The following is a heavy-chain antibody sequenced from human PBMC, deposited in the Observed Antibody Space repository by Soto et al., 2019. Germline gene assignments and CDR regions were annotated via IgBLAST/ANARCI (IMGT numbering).Heavy chain of an antibody. V-gene: IGHV3-66*01. D-gene: IGHD4-17*01. CDR1: GFTVSSNY. Sequence: VQLVESGGGLVQPGGSLRLSCAASGFTVSSNYMSWVRQAPGKGLEWVSIIYSGGTTYYADSVKDRFTISRDNPKNTLDLQMNSLRAEDTAVYYCARAPTVTTIYDSWGQGTLVTVSS. J-gene: IGHJ4*02. CDR2: IYSGGTT. CDR3: ARAPTVTTIYDS.